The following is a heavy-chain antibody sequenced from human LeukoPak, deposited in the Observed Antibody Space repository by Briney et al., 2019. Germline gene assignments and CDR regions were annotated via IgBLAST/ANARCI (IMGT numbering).Heavy chain of an antibody. V-gene: IGHV4-39*01. CDR2: IYYGGRL. CDR3: ARVVRFITMVRGLVHYMDV. Sequence: PSETLSLTCNVSGGSISTTTNSWGWAWIRPRPTKGLVWLGSIYYGGRLYYTSSLKSRVTISVDTSKNQFSLKLASLAAADTAVYYCARVVRFITMVRGLVHYMDVWGKGTTVTVSS. J-gene: IGHJ6*03. CDR1: GGSISTTTNS. D-gene: IGHD3-10*01.